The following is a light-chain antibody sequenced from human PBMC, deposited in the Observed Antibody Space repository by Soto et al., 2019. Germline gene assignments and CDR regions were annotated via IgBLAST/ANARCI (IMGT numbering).Light chain of an antibody. V-gene: IGLV2-14*03. CDR2: DVS. CDR3: TSYINAGTYV. Sequence: QSALTQPASVSGSPGQSITISCTGTSSDVGSYNYVSWYQQHPGKAPKLMIYDVSNRPSGVSDRFSGSKSGNTASLTISGLQAEDEADYYCTSYINAGTYVFGTGTKLTVL. CDR1: SSDVGSYNY. J-gene: IGLJ1*01.